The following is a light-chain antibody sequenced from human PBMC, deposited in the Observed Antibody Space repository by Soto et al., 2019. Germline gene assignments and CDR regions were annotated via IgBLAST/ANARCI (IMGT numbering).Light chain of an antibody. CDR3: HQFYTTPLT. CDR1: QSILYSPSNQNY. CDR2: WAS. J-gene: IGKJ4*01. Sequence: IVMTQSPDSLALSLCDRSTINCKSSQSILYSPSNQNYLAWYQQKPGQPPKLLIHWASTRESGVPDRFSGSGSETDFSLTISSLQAEDVAVYYCHQFYTTPLTFGGGTKVDIK. V-gene: IGKV4-1*01.